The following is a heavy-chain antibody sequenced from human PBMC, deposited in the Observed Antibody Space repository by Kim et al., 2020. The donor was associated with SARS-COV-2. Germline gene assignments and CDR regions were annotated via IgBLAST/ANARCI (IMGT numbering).Heavy chain of an antibody. V-gene: IGHV1-18*01. Sequence: ASVKVSCKASGYTFTSYGISWVRQAPGQGLEWMGWISAYNGNTNYAQKLQGRVTMTTDTSTSTAYMELRSLRSDDTAVYYCARDRNPVDYYGSGSYLDYWGQGTLVTVSS. D-gene: IGHD3-10*01. CDR3: ARDRNPVDYYGSGSYLDY. CDR2: ISAYNGNT. J-gene: IGHJ4*02. CDR1: GYTFTSYG.